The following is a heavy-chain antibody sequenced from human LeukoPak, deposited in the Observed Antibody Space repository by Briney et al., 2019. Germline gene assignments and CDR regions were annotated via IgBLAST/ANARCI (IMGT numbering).Heavy chain of an antibody. J-gene: IGHJ6*03. CDR1: GLTFSTYN. D-gene: IGHD2-15*01. Sequence: GGSLRLSCAASGLTFSTYNMNWVRQAPGKGLEWVSSISSTSYYIYYADSVRGRFAISRDNAKNSLDLQMNSLRAEDTAVYYCARDVGFCGGGSCLYYYMDVWGKGTTVTVSS. V-gene: IGHV3-21*01. CDR3: ARDVGFCGGGSCLYYYMDV. CDR2: ISSTSYYI.